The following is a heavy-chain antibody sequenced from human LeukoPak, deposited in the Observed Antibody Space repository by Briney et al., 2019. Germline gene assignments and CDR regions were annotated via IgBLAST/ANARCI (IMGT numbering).Heavy chain of an antibody. CDR3: AREMKSPSVYEPDYYYYGMDV. V-gene: IGHV1-69*04. D-gene: IGHD5/OR15-5a*01. CDR1: GGTFSSYA. CDR2: IIPILGIA. Sequence: SVKVSCKASGGTFSSYAISWVRQAPGQGLEWMGRIIPILGIANYAQKFQGRVTITADKSASTAYMELSSLRSEDTAVYYCAREMKSPSVYEPDYYYYGMDVWGLGTTVTVSS. J-gene: IGHJ6*02.